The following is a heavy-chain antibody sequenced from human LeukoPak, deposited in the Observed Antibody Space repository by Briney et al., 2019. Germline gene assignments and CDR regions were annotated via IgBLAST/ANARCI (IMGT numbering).Heavy chain of an antibody. Sequence: GGSLRLSCAASGFTFSSYGMHWVRQAPGKGLEWVAVIPYDGSNKYYADSVKGRFTISRDNSKNTLYLQMNSLRAEDTAVYYCAKDRVVATAYEFDYWGQGTLVTVSS. V-gene: IGHV3-30*18. CDR2: IPYDGSNK. CDR3: AKDRVVATAYEFDY. J-gene: IGHJ4*02. D-gene: IGHD5-12*01. CDR1: GFTFSSYG.